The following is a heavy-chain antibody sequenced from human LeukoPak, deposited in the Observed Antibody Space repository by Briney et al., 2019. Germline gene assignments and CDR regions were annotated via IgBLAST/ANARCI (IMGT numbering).Heavy chain of an antibody. CDR3: ARDCSGGSCCD. CDR2: ISYDGSNK. Sequence: GGSLRLSCAASGFTFSSYAMHWVRQAPGKGLEWVAVISYDGSNKYYADSVKGRFTISRDNSKNTLYLQMSSLRAEDTAVYYCARDCSGGSCCDWGQGTLVTVSS. V-gene: IGHV3-30*04. D-gene: IGHD2-15*01. CDR1: GFTFSSYA. J-gene: IGHJ4*02.